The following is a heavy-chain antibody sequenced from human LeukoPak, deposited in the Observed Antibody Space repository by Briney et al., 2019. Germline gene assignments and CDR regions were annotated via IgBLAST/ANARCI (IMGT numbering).Heavy chain of an antibody. CDR1: GVSISNYY. V-gene: IGHV4-59*01. CDR3: ARDRAYYYDSSGYSFDY. Sequence: SETLSLTCTVSGVSISNYYWSWIRQPPGKGLEWIGYIHYSGSTSYNPSLKSRVTISVDTSKKQFSLKLSSVTAADTAVYYCARDRAYYYDSSGYSFDYWGQGTLVTVSS. CDR2: IHYSGST. D-gene: IGHD3-22*01. J-gene: IGHJ4*02.